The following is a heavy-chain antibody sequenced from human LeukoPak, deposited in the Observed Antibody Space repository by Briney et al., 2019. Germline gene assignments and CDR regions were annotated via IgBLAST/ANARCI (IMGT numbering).Heavy chain of an antibody. CDR1: GYSFTSYW. J-gene: IGHJ4*02. V-gene: IGHV5-51*01. Sequence: GESLKISCKASGYSFTSYWLGWVRQMPGKGLEWMGIIYPDDSDTRYSPSFQGQVTISADKSISTAYLLWSSLKASDTAIYYCARQEYSGSYLDSWGQGTLVTVSS. CDR3: ARQEYSGSYLDS. CDR2: IYPDDSDT. D-gene: IGHD1-26*01.